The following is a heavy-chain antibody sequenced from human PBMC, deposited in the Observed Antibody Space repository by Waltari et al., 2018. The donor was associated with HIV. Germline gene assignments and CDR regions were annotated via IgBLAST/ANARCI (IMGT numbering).Heavy chain of an antibody. CDR1: GYTFTSYD. V-gene: IGHV1-8*01. J-gene: IGHJ4*02. CDR2: MNPNSGNT. Sequence: QVQLVQSGAEVKKPGASVKVSCKASGYTFTSYDINWGRQATGQGLDWRGWMNPNSGNTGYPTKFQGRVTMTRNTSISTAYMELSSLRSEDTAVYYCARGRVQVRGAMYYFDYWGQGTLVTVSS. D-gene: IGHD3-10*01. CDR3: ARGRVQVRGAMYYFDY.